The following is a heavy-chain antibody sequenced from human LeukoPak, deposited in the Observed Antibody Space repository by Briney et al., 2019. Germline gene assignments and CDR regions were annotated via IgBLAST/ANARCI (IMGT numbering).Heavy chain of an antibody. CDR1: GYTFTSYG. CDR3: ARDIIKHYYDSSGSVHAFDI. V-gene: IGHV1-18*01. Sequence: ASVKVSCKASGYTFTSYGISWVRQAPGQGLEWMGWISAYNGNTNYAQKLQGRVTMTTDTSTSTAYMELRSLRSDDTAVYYCARDIIKHYYDSSGSVHAFDIWGQGTMVTVSS. J-gene: IGHJ3*02. D-gene: IGHD3-22*01. CDR2: ISAYNGNT.